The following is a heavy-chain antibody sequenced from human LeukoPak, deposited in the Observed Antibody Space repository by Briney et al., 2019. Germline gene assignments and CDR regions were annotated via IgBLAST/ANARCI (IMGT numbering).Heavy chain of an antibody. J-gene: IGHJ4*02. Sequence: GGSLRLSCAASGFTFSSYSMNWVRQAPGKGLEWVSSISSSSSYIYYADSVKGRFTISRDNAKNSLYLQMNSLRAEDTAVYYCARDGAAQTGIDYWGQGTLVTVSS. CDR2: ISSSSSYI. CDR3: ARDGAAQTGIDY. CDR1: GFTFSSYS. V-gene: IGHV3-21*01. D-gene: IGHD6-6*01.